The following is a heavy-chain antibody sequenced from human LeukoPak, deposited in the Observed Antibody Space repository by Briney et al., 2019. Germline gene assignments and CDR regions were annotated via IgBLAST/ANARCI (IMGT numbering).Heavy chain of an antibody. CDR2: IYDSGTT. J-gene: IGHJ4*02. D-gene: IGHD2-15*01. Sequence: SETLSLTCTVSGASISSSSYYWGWIRQPPGEGLEWIGSIYDSGTTYYNPSLKSRVTISVDTSKNQFSLKLSSVTAADTAVYYCARHRVGCSGDSCYDFDYWGQGTLVTVSS. CDR1: GASISSSSYY. CDR3: ARHRVGCSGDSCYDFDY. V-gene: IGHV4-39*01.